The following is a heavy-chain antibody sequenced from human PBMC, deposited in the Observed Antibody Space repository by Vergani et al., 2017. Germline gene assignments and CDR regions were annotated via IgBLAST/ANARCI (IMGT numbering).Heavy chain of an antibody. CDR1: GGSFSGYY. CDR3: AGGINYDESSGYYSYYYDYMDV. J-gene: IGHJ6*03. D-gene: IGHD3-22*01. Sequence: QVQLQQWGAGLLKPSETLSLTCAVYGGSFSGYYWSWIRQPPGKGLEWIGEINHSGSTNYNPSLKSRVTISVDTSKNQFTRRLSSVTAADTAVYYCAGGINYDESSGYYSYYYDYMDVWGKGTTVTVSS. V-gene: IGHV4-34*01. CDR2: INHSGST.